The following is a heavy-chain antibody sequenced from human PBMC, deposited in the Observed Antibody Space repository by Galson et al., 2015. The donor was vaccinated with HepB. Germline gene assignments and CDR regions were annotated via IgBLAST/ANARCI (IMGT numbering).Heavy chain of an antibody. CDR1: GFTFSSYW. Sequence: SLRLSCAVSGFTFSSYWMNWVRQAPGKGLEWVANIKEDGSAKYYVDSVKGRFTISRDNAKNSLHLHMNSLRVEDTAVYYCIRHVEYYRPYWGQGSLVTVSS. J-gene: IGHJ4*02. CDR2: IKEDGSAK. V-gene: IGHV3-7*03. D-gene: IGHD2/OR15-2a*01. CDR3: IRHVEYYRPY.